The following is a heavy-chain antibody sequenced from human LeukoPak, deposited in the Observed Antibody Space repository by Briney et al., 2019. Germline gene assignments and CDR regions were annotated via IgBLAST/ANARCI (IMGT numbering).Heavy chain of an antibody. Sequence: GGSLRLSCAASRFTFSSYAMSWVRQAPGMGLEWVSSISGSGGTTYYADSVRGRFTISRDNSKNTLYLQMNSLRAEDTAVYYCTKSPGQGIVGSSPAYNYYMDVWGKGTTVTVSS. V-gene: IGHV3-23*01. J-gene: IGHJ6*03. D-gene: IGHD1-26*01. CDR3: TKSPGQGIVGSSPAYNYYMDV. CDR2: ISGSGGTT. CDR1: RFTFSSYA.